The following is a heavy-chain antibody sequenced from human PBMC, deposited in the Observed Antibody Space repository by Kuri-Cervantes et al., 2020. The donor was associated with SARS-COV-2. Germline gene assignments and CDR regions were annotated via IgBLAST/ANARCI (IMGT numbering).Heavy chain of an antibody. D-gene: IGHD3-3*01. Sequence: GGSLRLSCAASGFTFSSYAMSWVRQAPGKGLEWVSAISGSGGSTYYADSVKGRFTISRDNSKNTLYLQMNSLGAEDTAVYYCAKDGGVFWSGYYSHWGQGTLVTVYS. CDR1: GFTFSSYA. CDR3: AKDGGVFWSGYYSH. V-gene: IGHV3-23*01. CDR2: ISGSGGST. J-gene: IGHJ4*02.